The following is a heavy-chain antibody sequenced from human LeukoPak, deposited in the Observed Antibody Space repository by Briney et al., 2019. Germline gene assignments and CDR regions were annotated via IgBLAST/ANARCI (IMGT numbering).Heavy chain of an antibody. V-gene: IGHV1-2*02. J-gene: IGHJ4*02. D-gene: IGHD3-10*01. CDR3: AKGRLLWFGIYDY. CDR2: INPDSGVT. Sequence: ASVKVSCKASGYTFTGYYMHWVRLAPGQGLEWMGWINPDSGVTNYAQKFQGRVTMTRDTSISTAYMELSRLRSDDTAVYYCAKGRLLWFGIYDYWGQGTLVTVSS. CDR1: GYTFTGYY.